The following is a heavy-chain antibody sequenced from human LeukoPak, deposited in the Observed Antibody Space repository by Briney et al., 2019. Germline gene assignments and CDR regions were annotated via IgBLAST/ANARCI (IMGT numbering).Heavy chain of an antibody. CDR2: IIPIFGTA. CDR1: GYTFTSYG. J-gene: IGHJ6*02. D-gene: IGHD3-3*01. V-gene: IGHV1-69*13. Sequence: GASVKVSCKASGYTFTSYGISWVRQAPGQGLEWMGGIIPIFGTANYAQKFQGRVTITADESTSTAYMELSSLRSEDTAVYYCARMGITIFGVVIMRYYGMDVWGQGTTVTVSS. CDR3: ARMGITIFGVVIMRYYGMDV.